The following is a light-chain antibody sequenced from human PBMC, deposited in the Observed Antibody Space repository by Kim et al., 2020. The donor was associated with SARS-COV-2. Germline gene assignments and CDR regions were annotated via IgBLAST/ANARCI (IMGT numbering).Light chain of an antibody. J-gene: IGKJ2*01. CDR2: DAS. V-gene: IGKV3-11*01. Sequence: EIVLTQSPVTLSLSPGERATLSCRASQSVSSYLAWYQQKPGQAPRLLIYDASNRATGIPARFSGSGSGTDFTLTISSLEPEDFAVYYCQQRGTFGQGTKLEI. CDR1: QSVSSY. CDR3: QQRGT.